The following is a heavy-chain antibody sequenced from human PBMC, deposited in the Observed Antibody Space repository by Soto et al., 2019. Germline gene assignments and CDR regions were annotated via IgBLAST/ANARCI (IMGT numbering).Heavy chain of an antibody. CDR1: GFTFRSYG. J-gene: IGHJ4*02. CDR2: ISSSSTTI. V-gene: IGHV3-48*02. Sequence: GGSPGLSCAASGFTFRSYGMNWVGQAPGKGLEWVSYISSSSTTIYYADSVKGRFTIFRDNAKNSLYLQLNSLRDEDTAVYYCARSPYYYDSSNYYGYWGQGTLVTVSS. D-gene: IGHD3-22*01. CDR3: ARSPYYYDSSNYYGY.